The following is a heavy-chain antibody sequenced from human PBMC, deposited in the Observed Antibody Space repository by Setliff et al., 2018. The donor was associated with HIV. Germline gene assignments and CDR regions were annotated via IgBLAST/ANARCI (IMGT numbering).Heavy chain of an antibody. J-gene: IGHJ4*02. V-gene: IGHV4-39*01. Sequence: KPSETLSLTCTVSGGSISSSSYYWGWIRQPPGKGLEWIGSIYYSESTYYNPSLKSRVKVSVNMSQNQFSLKVTSVTAADTAVYYCARQYSSSSAHFEYWGQGALVTVSS. D-gene: IGHD6-13*01. CDR3: ARQYSSSSAHFEY. CDR2: IYYSEST. CDR1: GGSISSSSYY.